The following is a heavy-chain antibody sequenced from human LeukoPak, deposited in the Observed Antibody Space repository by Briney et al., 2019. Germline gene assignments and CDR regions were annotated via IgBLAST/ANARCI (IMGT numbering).Heavy chain of an antibody. D-gene: IGHD3-3*01. CDR3: ARVPVGTIFGVVTPYNWFDP. V-gene: IGHV4-59*01. J-gene: IGHJ5*02. CDR2: IYYSGST. Sequence: SETLSLTCTASGGSISSYYWSWIRQPPGKGLEWIGYIYYSGSTNYNPSLKSRVTISVDTSKNQFSLKLSSVTAADTAVYYCARVPVGTIFGVVTPYNWFDPWGQGTLVTVSS. CDR1: GGSISSYY.